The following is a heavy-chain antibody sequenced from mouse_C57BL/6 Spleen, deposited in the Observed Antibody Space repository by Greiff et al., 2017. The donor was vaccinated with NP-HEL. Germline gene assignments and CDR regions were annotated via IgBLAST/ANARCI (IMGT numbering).Heavy chain of an antibody. CDR2: IYPGSGST. D-gene: IGHD2-4*01. CDR1: GYTFTSYW. CDR3: ARSYYDYDREFAY. V-gene: IGHV1-55*01. J-gene: IGHJ3*01. Sequence: QVQLQQSGAELVKPGASVKMSCKASGYTFTSYWITWVKQRPGQGLEWIGDIYPGSGSTNYNEKFKSKATLTVDTSSSTAYMQLSSLTSEDSAVYYCARSYYDYDREFAYWGQGTLVTVSA.